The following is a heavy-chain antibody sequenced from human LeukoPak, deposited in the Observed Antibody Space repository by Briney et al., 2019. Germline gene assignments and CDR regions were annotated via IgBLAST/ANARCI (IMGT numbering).Heavy chain of an antibody. CDR3: ARDKTRKYCSGGSCLFDY. CDR2: IIPIFGTA. J-gene: IGHJ4*02. Sequence: SVKVSCKASGGTFSNYAISWVRQAPGQGLEWMGRIIPIFGTANYAQKFQGRVTITTDESTSTAYMELSSLRSEDTAVYYCARDKTRKYCSGGSCLFDYWGQGTLVTVSS. CDR1: GGTFSNYA. D-gene: IGHD2-15*01. V-gene: IGHV1-69*05.